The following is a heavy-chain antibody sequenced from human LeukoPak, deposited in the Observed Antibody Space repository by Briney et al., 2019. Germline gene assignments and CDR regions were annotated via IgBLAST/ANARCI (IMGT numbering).Heavy chain of an antibody. Sequence: SEALSLTCTVSGGSISSYYWSWIRQPPGKGLEWIGYIYYSGSTNYNPSLKSRVTISVDTSKDQFSLKLSSVTAADTAVYYCARHVGGTVVPAETNYYYYGMDVWGQGTTVTVSS. J-gene: IGHJ6*02. CDR3: ARHVGGTVVPAETNYYYYGMDV. CDR2: IYYSGST. CDR1: GGSISSYY. V-gene: IGHV4-59*08. D-gene: IGHD2-2*01.